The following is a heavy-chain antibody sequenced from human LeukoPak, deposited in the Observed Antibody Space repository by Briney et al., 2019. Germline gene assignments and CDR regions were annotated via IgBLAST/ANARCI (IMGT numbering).Heavy chain of an antibody. CDR2: ISWDGGST. J-gene: IGHJ4*02. V-gene: IGHV3-43D*03. CDR3: AKDRNVDTAYYFDY. CDR1: GFTFDDYA. D-gene: IGHD5-18*01. Sequence: PGGSLRLSCAASGFTFDDYAMHWVRQAPGKGLECVSLISWDGGSTYYADSVKGRFTISRDNSRNSLYLQMNSLRAEDTALYYCAKDRNVDTAYYFDYWGQGTLVTVSS.